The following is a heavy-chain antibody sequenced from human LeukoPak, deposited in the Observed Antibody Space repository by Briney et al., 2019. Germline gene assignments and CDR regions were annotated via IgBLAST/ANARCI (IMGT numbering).Heavy chain of an antibody. Sequence: GGSLRLSCAASGFTFSSYWMSWVRQAPGKGLEWVANIKQDGSEKYYVDSVKGRFTISRDNAKNSLYLQMNSLRAEDTAVYYCARGSSGWPTTFDYWGQGTLVTVSS. D-gene: IGHD6-19*01. CDR2: IKQDGSEK. CDR1: GFTFSSYW. CDR3: ARGSSGWPTTFDY. V-gene: IGHV3-7*04. J-gene: IGHJ4*02.